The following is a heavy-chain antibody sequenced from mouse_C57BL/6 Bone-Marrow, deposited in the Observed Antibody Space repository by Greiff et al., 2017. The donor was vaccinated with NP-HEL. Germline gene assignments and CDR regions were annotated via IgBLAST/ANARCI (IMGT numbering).Heavy chain of an antibody. Sequence: EVQLQQSGAELVRPGASVKLSCTASGFNITDDYMHWVKQRPEQGLEWIGWIDPENGDTEYASKFQGKATITADTSSNTAYLQLSSLTSEDTAVYCCTLVYGYDWFAYWGQGTLVTVSA. CDR3: TLVYGYDWFAY. D-gene: IGHD2-2*01. J-gene: IGHJ3*01. CDR1: GFNITDDY. CDR2: IDPENGDT. V-gene: IGHV14-4*01.